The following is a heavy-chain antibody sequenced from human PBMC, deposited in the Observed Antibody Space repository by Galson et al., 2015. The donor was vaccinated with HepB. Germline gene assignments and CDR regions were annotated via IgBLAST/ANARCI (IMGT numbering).Heavy chain of an antibody. V-gene: IGHV4-61*01. CDR1: GGSVSSGSYS. CDR2: IYYSGST. D-gene: IGHD1-26*01. CDR3: ARDARGYSGSYYWDY. Sequence: SETLSLTCTVSGGSVSSGSYSWSWIRQPPGKGLEWIGYIYYSGSTNYNPSLKSRVTISVDTSKNQFSLKLSSVTAADTAVYYCARDARGYSGSYYWDYWGQGTLVTVSS. J-gene: IGHJ4*02.